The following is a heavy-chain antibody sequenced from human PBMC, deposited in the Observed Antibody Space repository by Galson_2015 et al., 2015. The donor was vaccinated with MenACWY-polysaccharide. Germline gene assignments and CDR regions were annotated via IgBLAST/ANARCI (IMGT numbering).Heavy chain of an antibody. D-gene: IGHD5-18*01. J-gene: IGHJ4*02. V-gene: IGHV3-7*01. CDR3: ARQRGYSYGYNDY. Sequence: SLRLSCAASALTFSSYWMSWVRQAPGKGLEWVANINLDGRDKYYVDSVRGRFTISRDNARKSLYLQMNSLRVEDTAVYYCARQRGYSYGYNDYWGQGTLVTVSS. CDR1: ALTFSSYW. CDR2: INLDGRDK.